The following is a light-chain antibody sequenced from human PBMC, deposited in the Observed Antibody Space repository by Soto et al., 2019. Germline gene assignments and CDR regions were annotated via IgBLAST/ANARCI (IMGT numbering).Light chain of an antibody. J-gene: IGKJ4*01. CDR1: QDISSY. CDR2: ATS. CDR3: QHLSSSHRT. Sequence: IQLTHSPSSLSASVGDRVTVTCRASQDISSYLDWYQQKPGKAPKLLIYATSTLQSGVPSRLSGSGSGTGGAVAVSSLQPEDFATYYCQHLSSSHRTVGGGTKVDIK. V-gene: IGKV1-9*01.